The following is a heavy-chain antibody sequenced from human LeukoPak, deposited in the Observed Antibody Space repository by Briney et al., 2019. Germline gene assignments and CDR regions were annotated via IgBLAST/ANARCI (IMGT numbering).Heavy chain of an antibody. CDR2: ISGSSGST. CDR1: GFTLSRYG. J-gene: IGHJ4*02. CDR3: ANSGGSGSYKYYFAY. D-gene: IGHD3-10*01. V-gene: IGHV3-23*01. Sequence: GGSLRLSCAASGFTLSRYGMSWVRQAPGKGLEWVSAISGSSGSTYYADSVKGRFTISRDNSKNTLYLQMNSLGAEDTAVYYCANSGGSGSYKYYFAYWGQGTLVTVSS.